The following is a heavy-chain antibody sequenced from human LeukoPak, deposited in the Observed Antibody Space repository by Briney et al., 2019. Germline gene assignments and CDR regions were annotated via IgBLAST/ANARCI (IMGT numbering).Heavy chain of an antibody. CDR3: ARASDYYGSGNSPIDY. D-gene: IGHD3-10*01. Sequence: GGSLRLSCAASGFTFSSYEMNWVRQAPGKGLEWVSYISSSGSTIYYADSVKGRFTISRDNAKNSLYLQMNSLRAEDTAVYYCARASDYYGSGNSPIDYWGQGTLVTVSS. J-gene: IGHJ4*02. V-gene: IGHV3-48*03. CDR2: ISSSGSTI. CDR1: GFTFSSYE.